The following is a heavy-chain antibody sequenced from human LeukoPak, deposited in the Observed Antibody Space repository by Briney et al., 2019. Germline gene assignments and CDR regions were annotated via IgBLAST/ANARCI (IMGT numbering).Heavy chain of an antibody. Sequence: HPGGSLRLSCAASGFTVSSNYMSWVRQAPGKGLEWVSVIYSGGSTYYAGSVKGRFTISRDNSKNTLYLQMNSLRAEDTAVYYCARDVTLDTAYEGGAFDIWGQGTMVTVSS. D-gene: IGHD5-18*01. CDR1: GFTVSSNY. J-gene: IGHJ3*02. V-gene: IGHV3-66*01. CDR3: ARDVTLDTAYEGGAFDI. CDR2: IYSGGST.